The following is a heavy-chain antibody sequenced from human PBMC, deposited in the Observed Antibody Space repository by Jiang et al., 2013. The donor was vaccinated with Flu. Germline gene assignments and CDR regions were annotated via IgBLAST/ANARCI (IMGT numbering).Heavy chain of an antibody. CDR2: INPSGGST. Sequence: SGYTFTSYYMHWVRQAPGQGLEWMGIINPSGGSTSYAQKFQGRVTMTRDTSTSTVYMELSSLRSEDTAVYYCARGAGTTVTHYYYYGMDVWGQGTTVTVSS. CDR1: GYTFTSYY. J-gene: IGHJ6*02. CDR3: ARGAGTTVTHYYYYGMDV. D-gene: IGHD4-11*01. V-gene: IGHV1-46*01.